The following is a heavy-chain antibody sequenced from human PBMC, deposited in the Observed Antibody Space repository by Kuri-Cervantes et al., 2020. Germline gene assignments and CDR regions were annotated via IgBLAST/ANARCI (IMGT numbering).Heavy chain of an antibody. CDR1: GGSISSGGYY. CDR2: IYYSGST. D-gene: IGHD6-13*01. Sequence: SETLSLTCTVSGGSISSGGYYWSWIRQHPGKGLEWIGYIYYSGSTYYNPSLKSRVTISVDTSKNQFSLKLSSVTAADTAVYYCARYSSSWYLDYWGQGTLVTVPQ. V-gene: IGHV4-31*03. CDR3: ARYSSSWYLDY. J-gene: IGHJ4*02.